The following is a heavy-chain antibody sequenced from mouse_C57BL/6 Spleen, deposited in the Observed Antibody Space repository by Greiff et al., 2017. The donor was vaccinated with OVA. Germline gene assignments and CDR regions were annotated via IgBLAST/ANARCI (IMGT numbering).Heavy chain of an antibody. J-gene: IGHJ2*01. Sequence: VQLQQSGAELMKPGASVKLSCKATGYTFTGYWIEWVKQRHGHGLEWIGEILPGSGSTNYNEKFKGKATFTADKSSNTAYMQLSRLTTEDSAIYYCARFVTTVVVPSLDYWGQGTTLTVSS. V-gene: IGHV1-9*01. CDR1: GYTFTGYW. D-gene: IGHD1-1*01. CDR2: ILPGSGST. CDR3: ARFVTTVVVPSLDY.